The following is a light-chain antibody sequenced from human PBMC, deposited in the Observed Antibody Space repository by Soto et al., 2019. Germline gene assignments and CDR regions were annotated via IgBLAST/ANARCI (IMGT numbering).Light chain of an antibody. J-gene: IGKJ1*01. V-gene: IGKV1-6*01. CDR1: QGIRFD. CDR3: LQDYNYPWT. Sequence: AIQMTQSPSSLSASVGDRVTITCRASQGIRFDLGWYQQKPGKAPELLIFAASNLQSGVPSRFSGSGSGTDFTLTISSLQPEDFATYSCLQDYNYPWTFGQGTKVEIK. CDR2: AAS.